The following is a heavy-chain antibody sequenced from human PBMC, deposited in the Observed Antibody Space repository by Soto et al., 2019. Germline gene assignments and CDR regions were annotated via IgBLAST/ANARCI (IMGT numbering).Heavy chain of an antibody. CDR2: IHHSGST. V-gene: IGHV4-59*08. Sequence: QVQLQESGPGLVKPSETLSLTCSVSGGSITSHYCSWFRQPPGKGLEWIGYIHHSGSTSYNPSLTSRVTMSVDTSKNQFSLKVSSVTAADTALYYCARQGFGQLHGLVDVWGPGTTVTVSS. CDR1: GGSITSHY. J-gene: IGHJ6*02. D-gene: IGHD3-10*01. CDR3: ARQGFGQLHGLVDV.